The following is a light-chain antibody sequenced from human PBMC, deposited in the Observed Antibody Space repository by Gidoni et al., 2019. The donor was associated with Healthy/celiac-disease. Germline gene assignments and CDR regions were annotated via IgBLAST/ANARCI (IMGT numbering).Light chain of an antibody. J-gene: IGKJ1*01. CDR1: QSISSW. CDR3: QQYNSYSSVT. CDR2: KAS. Sequence: DIQLTQSPSTLSASVGDRVTITCRASQSISSWLAWYQQKPGKAPKLLNYKASSLESGVPSRFSGSGSGTEFTLTSSSLQPDDFATYYCQQYNSYSSVTFGQGTKVEIK. V-gene: IGKV1-5*03.